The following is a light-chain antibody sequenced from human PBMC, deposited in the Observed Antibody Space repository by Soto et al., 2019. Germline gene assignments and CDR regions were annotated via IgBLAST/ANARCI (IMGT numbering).Light chain of an antibody. J-gene: IGKJ1*01. CDR3: LQGFNYPWT. V-gene: IGKV1-6*01. CDR2: AAS. CDR1: QDIRND. Sequence: GDRVTITCRASQDIRNDLGWYQQKPGKTPKLLIFAASSLQSGVPSRFSGSGSGTDFTLTISSLQPKDFATYYCLQGFNYPWTFGQGTKVEIE.